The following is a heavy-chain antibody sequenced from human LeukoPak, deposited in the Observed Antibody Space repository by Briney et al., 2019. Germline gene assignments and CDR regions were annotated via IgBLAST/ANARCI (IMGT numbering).Heavy chain of an antibody. J-gene: IGHJ3*02. CDR3: ARALYDSSGIPLGFDI. D-gene: IGHD3-22*01. CDR2: ISAYNGNT. Sequence: ASVKVSCKASGYTFTSYDINWVRQATGQGLEWMGWISAYNGNTNYAQKLQGRVTMTTDTSTSTAYMELRSLRSDDTAVYYCARALYDSSGIPLGFDIWGQGTMVTVSS. V-gene: IGHV1-18*01. CDR1: GYTFTSYD.